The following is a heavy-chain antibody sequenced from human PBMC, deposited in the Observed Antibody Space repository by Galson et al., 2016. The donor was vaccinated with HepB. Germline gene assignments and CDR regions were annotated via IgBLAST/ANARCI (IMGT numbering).Heavy chain of an antibody. CDR1: GSTFNSYS. Sequence: SLRLSCAASGSTFNSYSMNWVRQAPGKGLEWVSSISSSSSPIYYADSVKGRFTISRDNAKNSLYLQMNSLRAEDTAVYYCARGGSGSHPNQHYFYYYALDVWGIGATVTVSS. CDR2: ISSSSSPI. J-gene: IGHJ6*04. CDR3: ARGGSGSHPNQHYFYYYALDV. D-gene: IGHD3-10*01. V-gene: IGHV3-48*01.